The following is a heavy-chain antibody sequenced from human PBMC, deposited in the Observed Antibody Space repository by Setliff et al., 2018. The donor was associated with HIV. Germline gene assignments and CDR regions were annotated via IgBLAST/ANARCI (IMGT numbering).Heavy chain of an antibody. CDR3: ATLDY. J-gene: IGHJ4*02. CDR2: INPNSGDT. V-gene: IGHV1-2*02. Sequence: ASVKVSCKASGYTFTNHGFSWVRQAPGQGLEWMGWINPNSGDTRYAQNFQGRVTMTRDTSISTDYMELSRLRSDDTAVYYCATLDYWGQGTLVTVSS. CDR1: GYTFTNHG.